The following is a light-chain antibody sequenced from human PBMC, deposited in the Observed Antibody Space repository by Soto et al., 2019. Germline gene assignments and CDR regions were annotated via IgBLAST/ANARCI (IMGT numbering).Light chain of an antibody. CDR1: QSISSY. CDR2: AAS. CDR3: QQYNNWPQT. Sequence: DIQMTQSPSSLSASVGDRFTITCLASQSISSYLNWYQQKPGKAPKLLIYAASSLQSGVPSRFSGSGSGTEFTLTISSLQSEDFAVYYCQQYNNWPQTFGQGTKVDIK. J-gene: IGKJ1*01. V-gene: IGKV1-39*01.